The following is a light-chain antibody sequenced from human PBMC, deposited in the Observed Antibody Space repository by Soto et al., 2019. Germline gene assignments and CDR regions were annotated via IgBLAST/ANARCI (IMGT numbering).Light chain of an antibody. CDR3: QVWDSSSYHRVV. V-gene: IGLV3-21*04. Sequence: SYELTQPPSVSVARGKTARSTCGGTNIGSKSVHWYQQKPGQAPVLVIYYDSDRPSGIPERFSGSNSGNTATLTISRVEAGDEADYYCQVWDSSSYHRVVFGGGTKLTVL. CDR2: YDS. CDR1: NIGSKS. J-gene: IGLJ2*01.